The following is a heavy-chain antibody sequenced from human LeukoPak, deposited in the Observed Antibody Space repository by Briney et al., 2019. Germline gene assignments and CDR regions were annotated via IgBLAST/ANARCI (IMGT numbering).Heavy chain of an antibody. V-gene: IGHV4-39*01. CDR1: GGSITSSNYY. CDR2: IHYTGST. J-gene: IGHJ4*02. Sequence: KPSETLSLTCTVSGGSITSSNYYWAWIRQPPGKGLEGIASIHYTGSTYYSPSLKSRVTISVDTSQSQFSLKVTSVTDADAAVYHCAPGSSSTGYYEHWGQGILVTVSS. CDR3: APGSSSTGYYEH. D-gene: IGHD3-22*01.